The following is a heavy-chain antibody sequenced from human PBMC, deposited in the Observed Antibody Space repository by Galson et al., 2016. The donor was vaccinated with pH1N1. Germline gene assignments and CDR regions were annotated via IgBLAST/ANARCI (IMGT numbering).Heavy chain of an antibody. D-gene: IGHD3-10*01. CDR2: ISAYDGNT. V-gene: IGHV1-18*01. Sequence: SVKVSCKASGYTFSNYGLTWVRQAPGQGLEWMGWISAYDGNTIYAQNFQGRVAMTIDTSTSTANMELRSLRSDDTAVYYCERDRGVFDIWGQGTRVTVSS. J-gene: IGHJ3*02. CDR3: ERDRGVFDI. CDR1: GYTFSNYG.